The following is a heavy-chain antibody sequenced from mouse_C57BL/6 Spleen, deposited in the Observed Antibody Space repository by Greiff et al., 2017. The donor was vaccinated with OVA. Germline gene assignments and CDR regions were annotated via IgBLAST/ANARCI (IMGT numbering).Heavy chain of an antibody. CDR3: ARDDSGPFAY. Sequence: EVTLVESGGGLVKPGGSLQLSCAASGFTFRCSALSLVRQTPEKRLALVATISDGGSYTYYPDNVKGRFTISRDNAKNNLYLQMSHLKSEDTAMYYCARDDSGPFAYWGQGTLVTVSA. V-gene: IGHV5-4*01. CDR1: GFTFRCSA. D-gene: IGHD3-2*02. CDR2: ISDGGSYT. J-gene: IGHJ3*01.